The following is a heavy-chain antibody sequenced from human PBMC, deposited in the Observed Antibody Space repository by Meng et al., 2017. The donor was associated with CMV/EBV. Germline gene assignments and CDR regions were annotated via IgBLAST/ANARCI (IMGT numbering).Heavy chain of an antibody. CDR1: NGYS. CDR3: ARVRHSFVVVPAAKCCWFDP. V-gene: IGHV4-34*01. J-gene: IGHJ5*02. CDR2: IKHSGST. Sequence: NGYSWDGFSKTRGKGLERIGEIKHSGSTNYSRSLGYRVTVSVNTSKNQFSLKLSSVTAADTAMYYCARVRHSFVVVPAAKCCWFDPWGQGTLVTVSS. D-gene: IGHD2-2*01.